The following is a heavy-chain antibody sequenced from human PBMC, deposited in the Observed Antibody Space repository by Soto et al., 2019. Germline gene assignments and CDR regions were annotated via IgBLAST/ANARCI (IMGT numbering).Heavy chain of an antibody. D-gene: IGHD3-22*01. CDR1: GYTFTNND. J-gene: IGHJ4*02. V-gene: IGHV1-18*01. CDR2: ISPYSGKT. CDR3: AREGLLLLPDY. Sequence: QIQLVQSGTEVRKPGASAKVSCKTSGYTFTNNDVCWVRQTPGQGLEWMGWISPYSGKTNYARKFKDRVTMTTDTSTSTVYRELTSLTSDDTAVYYLAREGLLLLPDYWGQGTLVTVSS.